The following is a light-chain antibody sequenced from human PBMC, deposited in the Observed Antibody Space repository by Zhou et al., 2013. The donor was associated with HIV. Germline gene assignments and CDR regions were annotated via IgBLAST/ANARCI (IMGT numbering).Light chain of an antibody. CDR3: QQYDSSPWT. J-gene: IGKJ1*01. CDR1: QTVSASF. V-gene: IGKV3-20*01. CDR2: GAS. Sequence: EIVLTQSPGTLSLSPGERATLSCRASQTVSASFLAWYRQTPGQAPRLLIYGASTRATGIPDRFSGSGSGRDFTLTISRLEPEDFAVYYCQQYDSSPWTFGQGTKVE.